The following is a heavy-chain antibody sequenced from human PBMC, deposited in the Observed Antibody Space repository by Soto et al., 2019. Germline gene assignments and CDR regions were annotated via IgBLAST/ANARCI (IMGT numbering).Heavy chain of an antibody. CDR1: GGTFSSYT. V-gene: IGHV1-69*02. CDR3: AFYDSSGYYPFHY. Sequence: QVQLVQSGAEVKKPGSSVKVSCKASGGTFSSYTISWVRQAPGQGLEWMGRIIPILGIANYAQKFQGRVKITAYKSTSTDYVELSSLRSEDTAVYYCAFYDSSGYYPFHYWGQGTLVTVSS. CDR2: IIPILGIA. D-gene: IGHD3-22*01. J-gene: IGHJ4*02.